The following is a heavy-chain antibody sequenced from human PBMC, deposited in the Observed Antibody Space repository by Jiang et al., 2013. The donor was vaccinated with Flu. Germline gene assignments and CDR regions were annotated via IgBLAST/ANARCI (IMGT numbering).Heavy chain of an antibody. V-gene: IGHV4-59*01. Sequence: PGLVKPSETLSLTCTVSGGSISSYYWSWIRQPPGKGLEWIGYIYYSGSTNXNPSLKSRVTISVDTSKNQFSLKLSSVTAADTAVYYCASLVASGGMDVWGQGTTVTVSS. CDR1: GGSISSYY. J-gene: IGHJ6*02. CDR3: ASLVASGGMDV. D-gene: IGHD2-15*01. CDR2: IYYSGST.